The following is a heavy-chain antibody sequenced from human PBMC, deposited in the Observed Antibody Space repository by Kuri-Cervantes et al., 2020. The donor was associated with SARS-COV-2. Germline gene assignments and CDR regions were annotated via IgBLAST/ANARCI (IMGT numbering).Heavy chain of an antibody. CDR1: GFTFSSYG. D-gene: IGHD3-16*01. J-gene: IGHJ3*01. CDR3: SRDSNTDYVLPDMFDV. Sequence: GESLKISCAASGFTFSSYGMHWVRQAPGKGLEWVAFISFDGANQHYEDSVRGRFTISRDNSKNRLYLQMNSLRAEDTAKYFCSRDSNTDYVLPDMFDVWGQGTVVTVSS. V-gene: IGHV3-30*03. CDR2: ISFDGANQ.